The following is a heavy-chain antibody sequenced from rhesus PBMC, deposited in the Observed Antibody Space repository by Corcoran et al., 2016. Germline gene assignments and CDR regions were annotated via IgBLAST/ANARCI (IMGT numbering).Heavy chain of an antibody. D-gene: IGHD2-39*01. CDR1: GGSVSSNY. Sequence: QVQLQESGPGLVKPSETLSLTCAVSGGSVSSNYWRWIRQSPGKGLEWIGRISGSGGGADLNPSLKIRVTLSTETSKNQFSLRLTSVTAADTALYFCATLVGVPGSLDVWGRGVLVTVSS. CDR3: ATLVGVPGSLDV. CDR2: ISGSGGGA. J-gene: IGHJ5-2*02. V-gene: IGHV4-160*01.